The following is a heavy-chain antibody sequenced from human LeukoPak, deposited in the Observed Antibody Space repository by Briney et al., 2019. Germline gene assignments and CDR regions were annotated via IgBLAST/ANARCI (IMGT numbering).Heavy chain of an antibody. CDR3: ARGVAAAGGAFDV. CDR2: IFQGGTT. Sequence: SETLSLTCTVSGYSIRSGFYWGWIRQAPGKGLEWIGSIFQGGTTFYNPSLKSRVIISADTSNNEFSLKLSSVTAADTAVYYCARGVAAAGGAFDVWGQGTMVTVSS. D-gene: IGHD6-13*01. CDR1: GYSIRSGFY. V-gene: IGHV4-38-2*02. J-gene: IGHJ3*01.